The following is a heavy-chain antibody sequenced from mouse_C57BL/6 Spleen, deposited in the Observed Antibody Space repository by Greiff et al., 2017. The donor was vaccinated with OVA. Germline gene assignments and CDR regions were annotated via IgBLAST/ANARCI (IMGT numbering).Heavy chain of an antibody. D-gene: IGHD2-9*01. J-gene: IGHJ3*01. V-gene: IGHV1-62-2*01. Sequence: QVQLQQSGAELVKPGASVKLSCKASGYTFTEYTIHWVKQRSGQGLEWIGWFYPGSGSIKYNEKFKDKATLTADKSSSTVYMELSRLTSEDSAVYFCARHEEGAYYGYDAWFAYWGQGTLVTVSA. CDR2: FYPGSGSI. CDR1: GYTFTEYT. CDR3: ARHEEGAYYGYDAWFAY.